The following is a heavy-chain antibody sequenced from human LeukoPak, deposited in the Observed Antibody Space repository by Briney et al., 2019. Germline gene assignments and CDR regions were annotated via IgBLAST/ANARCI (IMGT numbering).Heavy chain of an antibody. CDR3: ASQRGYSYGYRAY. D-gene: IGHD5-18*01. CDR2: IYHSGST. CDR1: GYSISSGYY. J-gene: IGHJ4*02. V-gene: IGHV4-38-2*01. Sequence: SETLSLTCAVSGYSISSGYYWGWIRQPPGKGLEWIGSIYHSGSTYYNPSLESRVTISVDTSKDQFSLKLSSVTAADTAVYYCASQRGYSYGYRAYWGQGTLVTVSS.